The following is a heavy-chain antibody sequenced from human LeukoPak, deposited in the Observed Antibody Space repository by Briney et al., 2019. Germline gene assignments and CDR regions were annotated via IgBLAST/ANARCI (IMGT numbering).Heavy chain of an antibody. CDR1: GFTFSSYS. J-gene: IGHJ1*01. CDR2: IRSSSSYI. D-gene: IGHD3-22*01. Sequence: GASLKISCAASGFTFSSYSMYLVRQAPGKGLEWVSSIRSSSSYIYYADSVQGRFTISRDNAKNSLYLQMNSLRAEDTAVYYCARDPDTHYYDSSGYYQPPAFFQHWGQGTLVTVSS. V-gene: IGHV3-21*01. CDR3: ARDPDTHYYDSSGYYQPPAFFQH.